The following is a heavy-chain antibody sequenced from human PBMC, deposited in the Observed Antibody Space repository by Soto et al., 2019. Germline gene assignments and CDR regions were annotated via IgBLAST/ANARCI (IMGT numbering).Heavy chain of an antibody. CDR1: GFTFSSYG. D-gene: IGHD2-2*01. CDR3: ARVRGCISTSCYLGGGATGIDY. V-gene: IGHV3-33*01. Sequence: GGSLRLSCASSGFTFSSYGMHWVRQAPGKGLEWVAVIWYDGSNKYYADSVKGRFTISRDNSKNTLYLQMNSLRAEDTAVYYCARVRGCISTSCYLGGGATGIDYWGQGTLVTVSS. CDR2: IWYDGSNK. J-gene: IGHJ4*02.